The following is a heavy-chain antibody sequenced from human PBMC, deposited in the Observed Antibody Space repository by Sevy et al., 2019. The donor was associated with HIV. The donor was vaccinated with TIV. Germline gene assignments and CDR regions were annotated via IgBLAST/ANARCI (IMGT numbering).Heavy chain of an antibody. CDR2: IKQAGSEK. J-gene: IGHJ4*02. Sequence: GGSLRLSCTASGFTFGSYWMSWVRQAPGKGLEWVANIKQAGSEKYYVDSVKGRFTISRDNAKNSLYLQMNSLRAEDTAVSYCARDRFWGVVRGVIRYYWGQGTLVTVSS. CDR1: GFTFGSYW. V-gene: IGHV3-7*01. CDR3: ARDRFWGVVRGVIRYY. D-gene: IGHD3-10*01.